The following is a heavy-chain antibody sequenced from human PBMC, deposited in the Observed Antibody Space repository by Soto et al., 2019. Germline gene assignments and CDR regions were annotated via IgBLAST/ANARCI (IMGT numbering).Heavy chain of an antibody. CDR1: GYSFTSYW. D-gene: IGHD5-12*01. CDR2: IDPSDSYT. Sequence: EALKISCKGSGYSFTSYWISWVRQMPGKGLEWMGRIDPSDSYTNYSPSFQGHVTISADKSISTAYLQWSSLKASDTAMYYCARNGDIVSTIFWFDPWGQGTLVTVSS. J-gene: IGHJ5*02. V-gene: IGHV5-10-1*01. CDR3: ARNGDIVSTIFWFDP.